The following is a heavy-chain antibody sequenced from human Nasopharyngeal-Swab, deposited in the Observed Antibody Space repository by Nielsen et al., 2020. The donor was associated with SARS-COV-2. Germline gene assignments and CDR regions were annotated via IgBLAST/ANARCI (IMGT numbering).Heavy chain of an antibody. CDR1: GFTFSSYS. Sequence: GESLKISCAASGFTFSSYSMNWVRQAPGKGLEWVSSISISSSYIYYADSVKGRFTISRDNAKNSLYLQMNSLRAEDTAVYYCASNYDILTGTPYYYYGMDVWGQGTTVTVSS. V-gene: IGHV3-21*01. CDR3: ASNYDILTGTPYYYYGMDV. CDR2: ISISSSYI. D-gene: IGHD3-9*01. J-gene: IGHJ6*02.